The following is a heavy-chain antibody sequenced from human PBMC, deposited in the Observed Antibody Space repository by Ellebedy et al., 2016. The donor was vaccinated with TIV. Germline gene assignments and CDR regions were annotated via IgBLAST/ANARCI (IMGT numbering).Heavy chain of an antibody. CDR3: ARSNGAGSSWPFDY. Sequence: SETLSLXXTVSGAFITSDNYYWSWIRQQPGKGLEWIGYIYDSGSTYYNPSLKSRTALSVDTSKNQFSLRLTSVTAADTAVYYCARSNGAGSSWPFDYWGQGTLVTVSS. CDR1: GAFITSDNYY. J-gene: IGHJ4*02. CDR2: IYDSGST. D-gene: IGHD6-13*01. V-gene: IGHV4-31*03.